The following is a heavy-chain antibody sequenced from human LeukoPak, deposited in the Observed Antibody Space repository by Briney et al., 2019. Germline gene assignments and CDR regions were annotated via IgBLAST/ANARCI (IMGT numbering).Heavy chain of an antibody. CDR2: IWFDGSKT. CDR1: GLSLSSSG. J-gene: IGHJ5*02. CDR3: AKAGGDCTSSSCYSDWFNP. Sequence: PGGSLRLSCAASGLSLSSSGMHWVRQAPGKGLEWVAVIWFDGSKTYYAEYVKGRFTIARNTSTNPMFLQMHNLRAEDTAVYYCAKAGGDCTSSSCYSDWFNPWGQGTLVTVSS. V-gene: IGHV3-33*02. D-gene: IGHD2-2*02.